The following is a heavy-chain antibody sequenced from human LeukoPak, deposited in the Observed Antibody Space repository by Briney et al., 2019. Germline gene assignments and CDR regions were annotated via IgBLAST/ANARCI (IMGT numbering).Heavy chain of an antibody. D-gene: IGHD3-10*01. CDR1: GGSISSSRYF. Sequence: SETLSLTCTVSGGSISSSRYFWGWIRQPPGKGLEWIGSIYYSGSTYYNPSLKSRVTISVDTSKNQFSLKLSSVTAADTAVYYCARGLTITMVRGVIITRGNDAFDIWGQGTMVTVSS. J-gene: IGHJ3*02. V-gene: IGHV4-39*01. CDR3: ARGLTITMVRGVIITRGNDAFDI. CDR2: IYYSGST.